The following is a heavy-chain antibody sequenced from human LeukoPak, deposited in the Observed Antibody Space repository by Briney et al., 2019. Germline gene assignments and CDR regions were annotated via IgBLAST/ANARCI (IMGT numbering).Heavy chain of an antibody. CDR2: ISVYNGNT. CDR1: GYTSTSYG. Sequence: GASVKVSCKASGYTSTSYGISWVRQAPGQGLEWMGWISVYNGNTNYAQRLQGRVTMTTDTSTSTAYMELRSLRSEDTAVYYCARSPPLVTREGYVDYWGQGTLVTVSS. J-gene: IGHJ4*02. CDR3: ARSPPLVTREGYVDY. D-gene: IGHD6-13*01. V-gene: IGHV1-18*01.